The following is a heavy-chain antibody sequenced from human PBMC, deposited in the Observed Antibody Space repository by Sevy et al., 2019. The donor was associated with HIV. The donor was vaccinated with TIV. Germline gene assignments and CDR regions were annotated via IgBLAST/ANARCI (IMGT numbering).Heavy chain of an antibody. D-gene: IGHD1-1*01. Sequence: GGSLRLSCAASGFTFNFFSMHWVRQAPGKGLEWVATISFDGSNGHYADSVKGRFTISRDNSKNSLFLQMNILRTDDSAVYYCALERLSSAVAEYFHNWGQGTLVTVSS. J-gene: IGHJ1*01. CDR2: ISFDGSNG. CDR3: ALERLSSAVAEYFHN. V-gene: IGHV3-30-3*01. CDR1: GFTFNFFS.